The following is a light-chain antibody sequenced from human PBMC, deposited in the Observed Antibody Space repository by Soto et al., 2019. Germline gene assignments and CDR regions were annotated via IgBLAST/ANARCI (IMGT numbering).Light chain of an antibody. CDR3: SSYAGSNTVV. CDR2: EVS. V-gene: IGLV2-8*01. J-gene: IGLJ2*01. Sequence: QSVLTQPASVSGSPGQSITISCSGTYNLVSWYQQHPGKAPKVMIYEVSKRPSGVPDRFSGSKSGNTASLTVSGLQAEDEADYHCSSYAGSNTVVFGGGTKVTVL. CDR1: YNL.